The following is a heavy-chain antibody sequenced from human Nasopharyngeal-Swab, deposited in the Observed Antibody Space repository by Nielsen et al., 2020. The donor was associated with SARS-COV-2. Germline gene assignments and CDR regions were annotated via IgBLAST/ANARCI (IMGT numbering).Heavy chain of an antibody. D-gene: IGHD5-12*01. J-gene: IGHJ3*02. V-gene: IGHV3-33*01. Sequence: WIRKPPGKGLEWVAVIWSDGKTTKYAHSVEGRLTISRDEDSNTLYLQMNNLRVEDTATYYCVREGPYSGTNVFDIWGQGTMVTVSS. CDR2: IWSDGKTT. CDR3: VREGPYSGTNVFDI.